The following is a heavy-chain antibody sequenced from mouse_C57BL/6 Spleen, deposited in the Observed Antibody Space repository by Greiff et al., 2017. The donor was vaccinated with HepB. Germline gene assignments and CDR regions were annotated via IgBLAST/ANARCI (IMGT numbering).Heavy chain of an antibody. CDR3: ARWGDWYFDV. V-gene: IGHV1-61*01. CDR1: GYTFTSYW. Sequence: QVQLQQPGAELVRPGSSVKLSCKASGYTFTSYWMDWVKQRPGGGLEWIGNIDPSDSETHYNQKFKDKATLTVDKSSSTAYMQLSSLTSEDSAVYYCARWGDWYFDVWGTGTTVTVSS. J-gene: IGHJ1*03. CDR2: IDPSDSET.